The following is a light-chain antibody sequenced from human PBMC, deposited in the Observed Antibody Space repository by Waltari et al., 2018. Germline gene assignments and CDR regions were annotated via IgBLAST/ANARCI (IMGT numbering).Light chain of an antibody. CDR2: DQN. V-gene: IGLV3-19*01. CDR3: HSRDASGVGGA. Sequence: TQDPAVSVAVGQTVRITCQGDSLRSYHASWYQQRPGQAPKLLIYDQNNRPSGVPGRFAGSNSHNTASLTITGAQAEDEAYYYCHSRDASGVGGAFGGGTKLTVL. CDR1: SLRSYH. J-gene: IGLJ2*01.